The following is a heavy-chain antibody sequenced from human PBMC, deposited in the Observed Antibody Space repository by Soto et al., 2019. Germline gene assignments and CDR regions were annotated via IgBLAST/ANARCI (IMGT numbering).Heavy chain of an antibody. CDR1: GFTFSSYG. D-gene: IGHD6-6*01. CDR3: AKTAIRSSSPLLDY. V-gene: IGHV3-30*18. Sequence: PGGSLRHSCAASGFTFSSYGMHWVRQAPGKGLEWVAVISYDGSNKYYADSVKGRFTISRDNSTNTLYLQMNSLSAEDTAVYYCAKTAIRSSSPLLDYWGQGT. J-gene: IGHJ4*02. CDR2: ISYDGSNK.